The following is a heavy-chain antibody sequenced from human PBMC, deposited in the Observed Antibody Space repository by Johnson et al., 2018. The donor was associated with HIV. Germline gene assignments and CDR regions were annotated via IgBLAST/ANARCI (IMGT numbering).Heavy chain of an antibody. CDR3: TTDQMTTVTTDAFDI. J-gene: IGHJ3*02. CDR1: GFTFSNAW. Sequence: VQLVESGGGLVKPGGSLRLSCAASGFTFSNAWMSWVRQAPGKGLEWVGRIKSKTDGGTTDYAAPVKGRFTISRDDSKNTLYLQMNSLKTEDTAVYYCTTDQMTTVTTDAFDIWGQGTMVTVSS. D-gene: IGHD4-17*01. CDR2: IKSKTDGGTT. V-gene: IGHV3-15*01.